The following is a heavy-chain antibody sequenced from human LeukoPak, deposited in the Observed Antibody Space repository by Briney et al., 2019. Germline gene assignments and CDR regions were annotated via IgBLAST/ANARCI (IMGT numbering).Heavy chain of an antibody. D-gene: IGHD2-15*01. CDR3: ARLLRWSEDGFDI. J-gene: IGHJ3*02. V-gene: IGHV4-59*08. CDR1: GGSISNYF. CDR2: IHDTGRT. Sequence: SETLSLTCTVSGGSISNYFWSWVRQSPGKGLECTGYIHDTGRTKYNPSLESRVTISIDTSNQFSLTLRSVTAADTAVYYCARLLRWSEDGFDIWGQGTMVAISS.